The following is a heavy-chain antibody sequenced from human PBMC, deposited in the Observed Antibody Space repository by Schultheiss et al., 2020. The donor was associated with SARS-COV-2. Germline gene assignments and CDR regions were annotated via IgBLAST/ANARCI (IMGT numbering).Heavy chain of an antibody. CDR3: ARGRTRRGMDV. CDR2: IYYSGST. CDR1: GGSVSSGSYY. V-gene: IGHV4-39*01. D-gene: IGHD1-14*01. J-gene: IGHJ6*02. Sequence: SETLSLTCTVSGGSVSSGSYYWGWIRQPPGKGLEWIGSIYYSGSTNYNPSLKSRVTISVDTSKNQFSLKLSSVTAADTAVYYCARGRTRRGMDVWGQGTTVTVSS.